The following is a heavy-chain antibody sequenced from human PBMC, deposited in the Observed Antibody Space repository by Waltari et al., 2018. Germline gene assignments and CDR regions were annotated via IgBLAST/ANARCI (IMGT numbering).Heavy chain of an antibody. CDR3: ASDRGRGLYLDS. Sequence: QVQLQESGPRLVKPSGTLSLTCTVSADSVYNNYWWSWVRQPPGKGLEWIGQILPTGATNYNPSLESRVTISIDTSKNQVSLKVTSASAADTAVYYCASDRGRGLYLDSWGQGTLVTVSP. D-gene: IGHD2-15*01. J-gene: IGHJ4*02. CDR2: ILPTGAT. V-gene: IGHV4-4*02. CDR1: ADSVYNNYW.